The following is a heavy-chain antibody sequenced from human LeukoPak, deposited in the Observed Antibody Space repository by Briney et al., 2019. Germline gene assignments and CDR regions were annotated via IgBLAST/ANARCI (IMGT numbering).Heavy chain of an antibody. CDR1: VYTFHNYG. V-gene: IGHV1-18*03. Sequence: ASVTVSCEASVYTFHNYGISWVRQAPGQGLEWMGWISPYSGNTDYTERLQGRVTMTTDTSTTTAFMELRSLRSDDMAVYYCARTSGVSAAGSPYYFDYWGQGTLVTVSS. CDR2: ISPYSGNT. CDR3: ARTSGVSAAGSPYYFDY. J-gene: IGHJ4*02. D-gene: IGHD6-13*01.